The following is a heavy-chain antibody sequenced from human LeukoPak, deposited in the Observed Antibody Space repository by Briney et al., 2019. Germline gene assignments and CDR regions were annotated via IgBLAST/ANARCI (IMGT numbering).Heavy chain of an antibody. V-gene: IGHV3-30*02. CDR3: AKGYDSSGYYLDY. D-gene: IGHD3-22*01. J-gene: IGHJ4*02. Sequence: GGSLRLSCAASGFSFSSYGMHWVRQAPGKGLEWVAYMRSDGSTKYYADSVKGRFTISRDNSKKTLYLQMNSLRPEDTAVYYCAKGYDSSGYYLDYWGQGTLVTVS. CDR2: MRSDGSTK. CDR1: GFSFSSYG.